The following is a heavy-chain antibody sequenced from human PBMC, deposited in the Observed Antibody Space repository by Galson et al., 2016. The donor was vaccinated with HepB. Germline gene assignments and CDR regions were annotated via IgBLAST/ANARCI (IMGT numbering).Heavy chain of an antibody. CDR1: GDSVSSATYY. Sequence: SETLSLTCTVSGDSVSSATYYWSWIRQPPGKGLEWIGYIFYSGTTDYNPSLQSRVTISADRSKNQFSLKLSSVTVADTAVYYCAINIVEVPAAIPYYYYYMDVWGKGTTVTVSS. D-gene: IGHD2-2*01. V-gene: IGHV4-61*01. J-gene: IGHJ6*03. CDR3: AINIVEVPAAIPYYYYYMDV. CDR2: IFYSGTT.